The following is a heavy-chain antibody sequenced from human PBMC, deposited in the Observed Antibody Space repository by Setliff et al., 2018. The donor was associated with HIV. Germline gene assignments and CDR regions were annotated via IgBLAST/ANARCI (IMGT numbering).Heavy chain of an antibody. CDR1: GGSLTGYY. Sequence: SETLSLTCAVHGGSLTGYYWSWIRQPPGKGLEWIGEINYRGTTNDNPSLKSRVTISVDTSKNQFSLKLISVTAADTAVYYCARANFWSGYYGYWGQGTLVTVSS. D-gene: IGHD3-3*01. CDR3: ARANFWSGYYGY. V-gene: IGHV4-34*01. CDR2: INYRGTT. J-gene: IGHJ4*02.